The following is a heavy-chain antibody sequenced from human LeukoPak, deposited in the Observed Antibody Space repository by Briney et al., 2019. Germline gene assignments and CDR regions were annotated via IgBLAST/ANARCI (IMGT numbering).Heavy chain of an antibody. D-gene: IGHD4-23*01. CDR3: ARADDYGGNPGAFDI. J-gene: IGHJ3*02. V-gene: IGHV1-18*01. CDR1: GYTFTSYG. CDR2: ISTYNIHT. Sequence: ASVKVSCKASGYTFTSYGISWVRQAPGQGLEWIGWISTYNIHTNYAQNLQGRVTMTTDISTSTAYMELRSLTSDDTALYYCARADDYGGNPGAFDIWGQGTMVTVSS.